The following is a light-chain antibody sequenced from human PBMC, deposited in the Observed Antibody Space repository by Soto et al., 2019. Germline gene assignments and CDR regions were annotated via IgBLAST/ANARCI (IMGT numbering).Light chain of an antibody. V-gene: IGKV2-28*01. J-gene: IGKJ4*01. Sequence: DIVMTQSPLSLLVTPGEPASISCRSSQSLLHGTGYNYLDWYLQKPGQSPQLLIYLGSNRASGVPDRFSGSGSGTDFTLKISKVEAEDVGVYYCMQALQTPTFGGGTRVEI. CDR2: LGS. CDR1: QSLLHGTGYNY. CDR3: MQALQTPT.